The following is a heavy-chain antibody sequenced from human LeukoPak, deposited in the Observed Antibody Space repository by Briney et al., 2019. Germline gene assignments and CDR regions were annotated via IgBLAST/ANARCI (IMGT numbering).Heavy chain of an antibody. D-gene: IGHD7-27*01. Sequence: SETLSLTCTVSGGSISSSGYYWGWIRQPPGKGLEWIGNIYCTGSTYYNPSLKSRVTMSIDTSKNQYSLNLSSVTAADTAVYYCASLLNGGVAHWFDPWGQGTLVTVSS. CDR3: ASLLNGGVAHWFDP. CDR1: GGSISSSGYY. J-gene: IGHJ5*02. V-gene: IGHV4-39*01. CDR2: IYCTGST.